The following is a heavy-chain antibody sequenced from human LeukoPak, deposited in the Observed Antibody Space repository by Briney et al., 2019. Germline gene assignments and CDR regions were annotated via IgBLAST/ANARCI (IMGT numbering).Heavy chain of an antibody. Sequence: GGSLRLSCVASGFTLSTYWMHWVRQAPGKGLVWVSRINSDGSTTTYADSVKGRFTISRDNAKNTLYLQMDRLRAEDTAVYYCARVYAGAFDYWGQGTLVTVSS. CDR3: ARVYAGAFDY. CDR1: GFTLSTYW. D-gene: IGHD1-14*01. CDR2: INSDGSTT. V-gene: IGHV3-74*01. J-gene: IGHJ4*02.